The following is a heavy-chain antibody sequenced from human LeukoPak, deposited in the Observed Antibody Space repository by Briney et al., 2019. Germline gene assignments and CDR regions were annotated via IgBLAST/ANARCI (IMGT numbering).Heavy chain of an antibody. Sequence: KSSETLSLTCTVSGGSISSYYWSWIRQPAGKGLEWIGRIYTSGSTNYNPSLKSRVTMSVDTSKNQFSLKLSSVTAADTAVYYCARVGGRGHPEMATITNWFDPWGQGTLVTVSS. V-gene: IGHV4-4*07. CDR1: GGSISSYY. D-gene: IGHD5-24*01. CDR2: IYTSGST. J-gene: IGHJ5*02. CDR3: ARVGGRGHPEMATITNWFDP.